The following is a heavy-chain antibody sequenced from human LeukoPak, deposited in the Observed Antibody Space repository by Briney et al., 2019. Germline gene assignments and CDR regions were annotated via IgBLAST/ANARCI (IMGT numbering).Heavy chain of an antibody. CDR3: ASAVGTVVTN. CDR1: RGSISSYY. D-gene: IGHD4-23*01. J-gene: IGHJ4*02. CDR2: SYYSGST. Sequence: PSETLSLTCTVSRGSISSYYWSWIRQPPGNGLEWIGSSYYSGSTYYNPSLKSRVTISVDTSKNQFSLKLSSVTAADTAVYYCASAVGTVVTNWGQGTLVTVSS. V-gene: IGHV4-39*07.